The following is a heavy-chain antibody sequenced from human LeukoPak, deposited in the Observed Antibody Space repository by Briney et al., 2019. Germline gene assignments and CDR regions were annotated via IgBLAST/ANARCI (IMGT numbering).Heavy chain of an antibody. CDR1: GFTFTSPA. CDR2: IVVGSGNT. J-gene: IGHJ4*02. V-gene: IGHV1-58*01. CDR3: AKGHGDYKGNYFNY. Sequence: GASVKVSCKASGFTFTSPAVQWVRQARGQRLEWIGWIVVGSGNTNYAQKFQERVTITRDMSTSTAYMELSSLRSEDTAIYYCAKGHGDYKGNYFNYWGQGTLVTVSS. D-gene: IGHD4-17*01.